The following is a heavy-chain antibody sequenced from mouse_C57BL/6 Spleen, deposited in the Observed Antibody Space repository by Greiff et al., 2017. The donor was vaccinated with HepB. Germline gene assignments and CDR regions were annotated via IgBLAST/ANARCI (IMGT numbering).Heavy chain of an antibody. D-gene: IGHD3-2*02. V-gene: IGHV5-4*01. Sequence: VQLKESGGGLVKPGGSLKLSCAASGFTFSSYAMSWVRQTPEKRLEWVATISDGGSYTYYPDNVKGRFTISRDNAKNNLYLQMSHLKSEDTAMYYCAREPAQALYYYAMDYWGQGTSVTVSS. CDR1: GFTFSSYA. CDR2: ISDGGSYT. CDR3: AREPAQALYYYAMDY. J-gene: IGHJ4*01.